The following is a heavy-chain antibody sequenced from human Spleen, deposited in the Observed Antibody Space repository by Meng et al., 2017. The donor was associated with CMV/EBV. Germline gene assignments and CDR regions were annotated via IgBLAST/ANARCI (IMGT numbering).Heavy chain of an antibody. CDR2: IGTAGDT. CDR1: GFTFSSYD. J-gene: IGHJ6*02. D-gene: IGHD2-2*01. CDR3: AREGVGYCSSTSCPSDYYYYGMDV. V-gene: IGHV3-13*03. Sequence: GESLKISCAACGFTFSSYDMHWVRQATGKGLEWVSAIGTAGDTYYPGSVKGQFTISRENAKNSLYLQMNSLRAGDTAVYYCAREGVGYCSSTSCPSDYYYYGMDVWGQGTTVTVSS.